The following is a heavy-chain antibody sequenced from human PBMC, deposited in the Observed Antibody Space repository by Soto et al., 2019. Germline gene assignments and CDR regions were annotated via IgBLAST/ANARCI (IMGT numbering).Heavy chain of an antibody. CDR3: ARGGYSGYDFMFDY. Sequence: SETLSLTCAVSGGSISSGGYSWNWIRQPPGRGLEWIGYIYHSGSTYYNPSLKSRVTTSVDRSKNQLSLKLRSVTAADTAVYYCARGGYSGYDFMFDYWGQGTLVTVSS. V-gene: IGHV4-30-2*01. J-gene: IGHJ4*02. CDR1: GGSISSGGYS. D-gene: IGHD5-12*01. CDR2: IYHSGST.